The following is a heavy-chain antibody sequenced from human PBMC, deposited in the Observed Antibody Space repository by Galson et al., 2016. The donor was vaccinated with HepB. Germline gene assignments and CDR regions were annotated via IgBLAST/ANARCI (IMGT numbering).Heavy chain of an antibody. V-gene: IGHV4-34*01. CDR3: GRMGEQGYDDRSAYYRWFDS. Sequence: ETLSLTCAVDGGSFTGYYWSWIRQPPGKGLEWIGEINHTGNTNSNPTLKSRVAISVDTSKNQFSLRLTSVSAADTAVYFCGRMGEQGYDDRSAYYRWFDSWGQGTLVTVSS. D-gene: IGHD3-22*01. CDR2: INHTGNT. CDR1: GGSFTGYY. J-gene: IGHJ5*01.